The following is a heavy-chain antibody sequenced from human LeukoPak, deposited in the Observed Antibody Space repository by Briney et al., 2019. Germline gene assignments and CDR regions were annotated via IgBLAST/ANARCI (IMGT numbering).Heavy chain of an antibody. J-gene: IGHJ4*02. V-gene: IGHV4-34*01. CDR1: GGSFSGYY. D-gene: IGHD5-12*01. Sequence: PSETLSLTCAVYGGSFSGYYWSWIRQPPGKGLEWIGEINHSGSTNYNPSLKSRVTISVDTSKNQFSLKLSSATAADTAVYYCARMWLCMDYWGQGTLVTVSS. CDR2: INHSGST. CDR3: ARMWLCMDY.